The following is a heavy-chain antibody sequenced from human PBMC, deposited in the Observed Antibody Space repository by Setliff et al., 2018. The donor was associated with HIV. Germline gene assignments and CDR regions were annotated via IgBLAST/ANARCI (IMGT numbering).Heavy chain of an antibody. J-gene: IGHJ4*01. CDR1: GASIRSQY. CDR3: ARTRGYSYGTLAGFDY. Sequence: SETLSLTCTVSGASIRSQYWSWIRKPPGKGLEWIGYISYSGSTNYNPSLEGRVAMSVDTSKQQFSLEASSVTAADTAVYYCARTRGYSYGTLAGFDYWGRGSLVTVSS. D-gene: IGHD5-18*01. CDR2: ISYSGST. V-gene: IGHV4-59*11.